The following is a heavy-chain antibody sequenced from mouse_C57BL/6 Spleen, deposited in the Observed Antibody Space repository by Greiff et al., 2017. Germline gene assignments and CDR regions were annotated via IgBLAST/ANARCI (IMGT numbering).Heavy chain of an antibody. CDR3: ARGLRLPCFDY. V-gene: IGHV2-2*01. CDR1: GFSLTSYG. J-gene: IGHJ2*01. D-gene: IGHD3-2*02. CDR2: LWSGGST. Sequence: QVQLQQSGPGLVQPSQSLSITCTVSGFSLTSYGVHWVRQSPGKGLEWLGVLWSGGSTDYTAAFISRLSISKDNSKSQVFFKMNSLQADDTAIYYCARGLRLPCFDYWGQGTTLTVSS.